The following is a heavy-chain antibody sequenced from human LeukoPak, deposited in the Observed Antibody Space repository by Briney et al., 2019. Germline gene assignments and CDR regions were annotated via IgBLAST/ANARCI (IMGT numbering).Heavy chain of an antibody. CDR1: GGSFSGYY. J-gene: IGHJ4*02. V-gene: IGHV4-34*01. CDR3: ARGALITIFGVVIMGAQGPYFDY. D-gene: IGHD3-3*01. CDR2: INHSGST. Sequence: PSETLSLTCAVYGGSFSGYYWSWIRQPPGKGLECIGEINHSGSTNYNPSLKSRVTISVDTSKNQFSLKLSSVTAADTAVYYCARGALITIFGVVIMGAQGPYFDYWGQGTLVTVSS.